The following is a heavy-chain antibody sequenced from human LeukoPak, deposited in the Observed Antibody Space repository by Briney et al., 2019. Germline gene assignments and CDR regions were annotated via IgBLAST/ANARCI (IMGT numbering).Heavy chain of an antibody. CDR1: GFSFSSDG. CDR3: ARGADGVSSNSRGWFDP. J-gene: IGHJ5*02. V-gene: IGHV3-7*01. D-gene: IGHD2-15*01. CDR2: IKQDGALK. Sequence: GGSLRLSCAASGFSFSSDGMSWVRQAPGKGLEWVASIKQDGALKYYVDSVKGRFTISRDNARNSLYLQMNTLRAEDTAVYSCARGADGVSSNSRGWFDPWGQGTLVTVSS.